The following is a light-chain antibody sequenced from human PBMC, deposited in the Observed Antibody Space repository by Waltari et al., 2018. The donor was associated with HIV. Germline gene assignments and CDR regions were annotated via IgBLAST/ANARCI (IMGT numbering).Light chain of an antibody. CDR2: PYN. V-gene: IGLV1-44*01. J-gene: IGLJ1*01. CDR3: ATWDDSLNGLV. CDR1: TSNLGTNT. Sequence: QSVLTQPPSASGAPGQSITISCSGSTSNLGTNTGNWYQQVPGSAPRVLFSPYNQRFTGVPDRFSGSKSGTSASLAINGLQSEDEASYFCATWDDSLNGLVFGTGTWVTVL.